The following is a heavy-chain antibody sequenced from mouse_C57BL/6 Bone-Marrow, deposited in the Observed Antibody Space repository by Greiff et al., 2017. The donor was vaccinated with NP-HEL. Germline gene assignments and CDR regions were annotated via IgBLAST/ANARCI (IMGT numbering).Heavy chain of an antibody. CDR3: ATVYYYGSSYDYAMDY. Sequence: QVQLKESGPELVKPGASVKISCKASGYAFSSSWMNWVKQRPGKGLEWIGRIYPGDGDTNYNGKFKGKATLTADNSSSTAYMQLSSLTSEDSAVYFCATVYYYGSSYDYAMDYWGQGTSVTVSS. CDR1: GYAFSSSW. V-gene: IGHV1-82*01. D-gene: IGHD1-1*01. J-gene: IGHJ4*01. CDR2: IYPGDGDT.